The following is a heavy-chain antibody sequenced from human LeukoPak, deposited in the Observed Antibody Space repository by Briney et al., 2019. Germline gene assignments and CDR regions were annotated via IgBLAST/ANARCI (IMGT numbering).Heavy chain of an antibody. D-gene: IGHD3-16*02. V-gene: IGHV4-59*08. J-gene: IGHJ2*01. CDR2: IYYSGST. CDR3: ARRKRIGWYFDL. CDR1: GGSISSYY. Sequence: SETLSLTCTVSGGSISSYYWSWIRQPPGKGLEWIGYIYYSGSTNYNPPLKSRVTISVDTSKNQFSLKLSSVTAADTAVYYCARRKRIGWYFDLWGRGTLVTVSS.